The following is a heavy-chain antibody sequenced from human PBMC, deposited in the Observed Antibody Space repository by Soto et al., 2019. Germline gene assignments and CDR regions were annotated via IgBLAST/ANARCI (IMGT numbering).Heavy chain of an antibody. CDR2: IHYSGSG. Sequence: SQIQPVTYDVSGGYSRIGTDYCVCIRKPPGKGLEWIGNIHYSGSGNSNPSLKSRVTISVDTSNNQFSLKLSSVTAADTAVYYCARSIGFTNSWDYWGQGALVTVSS. D-gene: IGHD2-2*01. V-gene: IGHV4-39*01. CDR1: GGYSRIGTDY. J-gene: IGHJ4*02. CDR3: ARSIGFTNSWDY.